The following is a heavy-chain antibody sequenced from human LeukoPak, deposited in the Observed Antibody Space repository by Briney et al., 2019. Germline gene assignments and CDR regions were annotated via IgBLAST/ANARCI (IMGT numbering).Heavy chain of an antibody. Sequence: ASVKVSSKPSVYTFTSYFMHWVRQAPGQGLEWMGIINPSGGSTRYAQKFQGRVTMTRDMSTSIVYMELSSLRSEDTAVYYCARGIDSGSYDDAFDIWGQGTMVTVSS. D-gene: IGHD1-26*01. CDR2: INPSGGST. CDR1: VYTFTSYF. V-gene: IGHV1-46*01. CDR3: ARGIDSGSYDDAFDI. J-gene: IGHJ3*02.